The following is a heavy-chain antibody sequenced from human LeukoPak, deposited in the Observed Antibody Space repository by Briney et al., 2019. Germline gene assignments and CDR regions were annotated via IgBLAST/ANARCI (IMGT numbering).Heavy chain of an antibody. Sequence: PGGSLRLSCAVSGFTFSDYYMSWIRQAPGKGLEWVSYISSSGSTIYYADSVKGRFTISRDNAKNSLYLQMNSLRAEDTAVYYCARHTPYGGNSAFGDWGQGTLITVSS. CDR3: ARHTPYGGNSAFGD. J-gene: IGHJ4*02. D-gene: IGHD4-23*01. CDR2: ISSSGSTI. CDR1: GFTFSDYY. V-gene: IGHV3-11*01.